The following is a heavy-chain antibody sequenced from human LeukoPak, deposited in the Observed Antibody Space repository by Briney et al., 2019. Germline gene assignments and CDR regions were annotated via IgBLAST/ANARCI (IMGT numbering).Heavy chain of an antibody. J-gene: IGHJ4*02. D-gene: IGHD3-16*02. Sequence: ASVKVSCKASGYTFTGYYMHWVRQAPGQGLEWMGWINPNSGGTNYAQKFQGRVTMTRDTSTSTAYMELSRLRSDDTAVYYCAAEGGSYRPFDYWGQGTLVTVSS. CDR1: GYTFTGYY. CDR2: INPNSGGT. CDR3: AAEGGSYRPFDY. V-gene: IGHV1-2*02.